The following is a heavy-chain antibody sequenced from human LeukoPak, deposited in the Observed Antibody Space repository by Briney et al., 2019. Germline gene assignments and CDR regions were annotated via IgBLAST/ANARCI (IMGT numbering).Heavy chain of an antibody. CDR2: ISSNGGST. CDR3: ARKRDPRGRYFGNGNYMDV. D-gene: IGHD3-9*01. Sequence: PGGSLRLSCAASGFTFSSYAMHWVRQAPGKGLEYVSAISSNGGSTYYANSVKGRFTISRDNSKNTLYLQMGSLRAEDMAVYYCARKRDPRGRYFGNGNYMDVWGKGTTVTVSS. CDR1: GFTFSSYA. J-gene: IGHJ6*03. V-gene: IGHV3-64*01.